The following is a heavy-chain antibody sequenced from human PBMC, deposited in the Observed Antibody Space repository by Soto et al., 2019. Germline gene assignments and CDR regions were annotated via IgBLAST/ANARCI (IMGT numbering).Heavy chain of an antibody. CDR2: INHSGST. D-gene: IGHD2-8*02. CDR1: GGSFSGYY. Sequence: SETLSLTCAVYGGSFSGYYWTWIRQPPWTGLEWIGEINHSGSTNYNPSLKSRVTISVDTSKNQFSLKLTSVTAADTAVYYCARDKITGLFDYCGQGTLVTAPQ. V-gene: IGHV4-34*01. J-gene: IGHJ4*02. CDR3: ARDKITGLFDY.